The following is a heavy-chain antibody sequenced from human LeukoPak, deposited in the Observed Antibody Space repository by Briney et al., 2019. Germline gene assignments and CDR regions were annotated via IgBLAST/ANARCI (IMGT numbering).Heavy chain of an antibody. CDR2: ISSSSSTI. V-gene: IGHV3-48*01. J-gene: IGHJ4*02. Sequence: EPGGSLRLSCAASAFTFSSYAMHWVRQAPGKGLEWVSYISSSSSTIYYADSVKGRFTISRDNAKNSLYLQMNSLRAEDTAVYYCARDTLPGDFDWLFPDYWGQGTLVTVSS. CDR3: ARDTLPGDFDWLFPDY. D-gene: IGHD3-9*01. CDR1: AFTFSSYA.